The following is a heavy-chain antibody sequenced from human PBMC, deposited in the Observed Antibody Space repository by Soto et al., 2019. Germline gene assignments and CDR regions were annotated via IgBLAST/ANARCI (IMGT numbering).Heavy chain of an antibody. J-gene: IGHJ6*02. D-gene: IGHD6-19*01. CDR1: GGSFSGYY. Sequence: SETLSLTCAVYGGSFSGYYWSWIRQRPGKGLEWIGETNHSGSTNYNPSLKSRVTISVDTSKNQFSLKLSSVTAADTAVYYCARGASSGWYGVRYYYGMDVWGQGTTVTVSS. V-gene: IGHV4-34*01. CDR2: TNHSGST. CDR3: ARGASSGWYGVRYYYGMDV.